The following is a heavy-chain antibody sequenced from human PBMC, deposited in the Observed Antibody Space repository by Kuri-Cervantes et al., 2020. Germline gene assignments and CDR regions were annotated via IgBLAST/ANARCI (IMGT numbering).Heavy chain of an antibody. CDR3: ARVHCSGGSCYSSHYGMDV. J-gene: IGHJ6*02. V-gene: IGHV1-8*01. Sequence: ASVKVSCKASGYTFTSYDINWVRQATGQGLEWMGWMNPNSGNTGYAQKFQGRVTMTRNTSLSTAYMELNSLRSEDTAVYYCARVHCSGGSCYSSHYGMDVWGQGTTVTVSS. CDR2: MNPNSGNT. D-gene: IGHD2-15*01. CDR1: GYTFTSYD.